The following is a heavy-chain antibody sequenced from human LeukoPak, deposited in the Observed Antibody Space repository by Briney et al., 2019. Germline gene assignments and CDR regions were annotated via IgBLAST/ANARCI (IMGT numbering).Heavy chain of an antibody. D-gene: IGHD2-2*01. CDR3: ARSRGDIVVVPAAMVPFFDY. CDR2: ISSSSSYI. J-gene: IGHJ4*02. Sequence: GGSLRLSCAASGFTFSSYSTNWVRQAPGKGLEWVSSISSSSSYIYYADSVKGRFTISRDNAKNSLYLQMNSLRAEDTAVYYCARSRGDIVVVPAAMVPFFDYWGQGTLVTVSS. V-gene: IGHV3-21*01. CDR1: GFTFSSYS.